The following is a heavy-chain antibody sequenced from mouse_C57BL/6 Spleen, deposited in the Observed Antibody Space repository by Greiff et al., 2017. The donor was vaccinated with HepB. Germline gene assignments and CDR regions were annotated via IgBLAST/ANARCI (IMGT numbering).Heavy chain of an antibody. CDR2: IYPSDSET. J-gene: IGHJ4*01. Sequence: QVQQQQPGAELVRPGSSVKLSCKASGYTFTSYWMDWVKQRPGQGLEWIGNIYPSDSETHYNQKFKDKATLTVDKSSSTAYMQLSSLTSEDSAVYYCARYYYGSSHGAMDYWGQGTSVTVSS. D-gene: IGHD1-1*01. CDR3: ARYYYGSSHGAMDY. V-gene: IGHV1-61*01. CDR1: GYTFTSYW.